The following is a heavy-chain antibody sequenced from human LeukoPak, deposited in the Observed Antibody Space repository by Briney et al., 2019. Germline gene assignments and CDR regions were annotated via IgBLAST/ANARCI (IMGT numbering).Heavy chain of an antibody. V-gene: IGHV4-39*02. CDR2: IYYTGST. CDR3: ARTMTTVITHHNFDV. D-gene: IGHD4-17*01. J-gene: IGHJ4*02. CDR1: GASVSSSNFY. Sequence: PSETLSLTCTVSGASVSSSNFYWGWIRQPPGKGLEWIGYIYYTGSTYYNPSLKSRVTISLDTSKNDFSLRLSSVTAADTAVYYCARTMTTVITHHNFDVWGQGALVTVSS.